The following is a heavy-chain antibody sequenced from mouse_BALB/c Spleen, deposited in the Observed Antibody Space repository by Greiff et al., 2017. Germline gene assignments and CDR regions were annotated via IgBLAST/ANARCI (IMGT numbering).Heavy chain of an antibody. D-gene: IGHD2-10*01. Sequence: EVQVVESGGGLVKPGGSLKLSCAASGFTFSSYAMSWVRQSPEKRLEWVAEISSGGSYTYYPDTVTGRFTISRDNAKNTLYLDMSSLRSEDTAMYYCASSAYYGGSWFAYWGQGTLVTVSA. J-gene: IGHJ3*01. V-gene: IGHV5-9-4*01. CDR3: ASSAYYGGSWFAY. CDR1: GFTFSSYA. CDR2: ISSGGSYT.